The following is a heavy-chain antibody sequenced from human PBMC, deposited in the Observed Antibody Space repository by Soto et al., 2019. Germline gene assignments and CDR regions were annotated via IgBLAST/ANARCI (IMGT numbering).Heavy chain of an antibody. J-gene: IGHJ4*02. CDR3: ARERYCSGGSCYPDY. CDR1: GGSISSYY. D-gene: IGHD2-15*01. CDR2: IYYSGST. V-gene: IGHV4-59*01. Sequence: PSETLSLTCTVSGGSISSYYWSWIRQPPGKGLEWLGYIYYSGSTNYNPSLKSRVTISVDTSKNQFSLKLRSVTAADTAVYYCARERYCSGGSCYPDYWGQGTLVTVSS.